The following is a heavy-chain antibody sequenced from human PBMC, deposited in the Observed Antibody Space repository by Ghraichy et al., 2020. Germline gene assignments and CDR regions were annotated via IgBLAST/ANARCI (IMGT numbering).Heavy chain of an antibody. CDR2: IIPIFGTA. D-gene: IGHD6-19*01. Sequence: SVKVSCKASGGTFSSYAISWVRQAPGQGLEWMGGIIPIFGTANYAQKFQGRVTITADESTSTAYMELSSLRSEDTAVYYCASTFIAVAGRWFDPWGQGTLVTVSS. CDR3: ASTFIAVAGRWFDP. J-gene: IGHJ5*02. CDR1: GGTFSSYA. V-gene: IGHV1-69*13.